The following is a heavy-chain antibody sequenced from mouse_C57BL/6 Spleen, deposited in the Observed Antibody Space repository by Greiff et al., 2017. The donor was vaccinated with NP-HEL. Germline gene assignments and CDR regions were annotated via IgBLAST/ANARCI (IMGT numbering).Heavy chain of an antibody. J-gene: IGHJ4*01. Sequence: EVQLQQPGAELVKPGASVKLSCTASGFNITDYYMYWVKQRTEQGLEWIGRIDPEDGETKYAPKFQGKATITADTSSNTAYLQLSSLTSEDTAVYYCARDSSGYRRYYAMDYWGQGASVTVSS. D-gene: IGHD3-2*02. CDR3: ARDSSGYRRYYAMDY. CDR2: IDPEDGET. CDR1: GFNITDYY. V-gene: IGHV14-2*01.